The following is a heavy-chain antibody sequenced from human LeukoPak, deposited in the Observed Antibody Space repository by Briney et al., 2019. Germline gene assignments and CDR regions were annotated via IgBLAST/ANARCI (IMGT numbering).Heavy chain of an antibody. CDR1: GGSISSDSYY. J-gene: IGHJ4*02. CDR2: IYTSGIT. V-gene: IGHV4-61*02. D-gene: IGHD4-17*01. CDR3: ASTDYGDYILGY. Sequence: SETLSLTCTVSGGSISSDSYYWSWIRQPAGKVLEWLGRIYTSGITNYNPSLKSRVTMSVDTSKNQFSLKLSSVTAADTGVYYCASTDYGDYILGYWGQGTLVTVSS.